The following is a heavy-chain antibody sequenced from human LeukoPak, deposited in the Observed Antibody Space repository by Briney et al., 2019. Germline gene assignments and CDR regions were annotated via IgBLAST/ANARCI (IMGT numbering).Heavy chain of an antibody. CDR3: ARESTSAVRGVIVY. D-gene: IGHD3-10*01. J-gene: IGHJ4*02. CDR2: VSGGAEAT. V-gene: IGHV3-23*01. CDR1: GFSFRDYA. Sequence: GGSLRLSCAASGFSFRDYAMTWVRQAPGKGLEWVSTVSGGAEATYYADSVKGRFAISRDNSKSALYLQMNSLRAEDTAVYYCARESTSAVRGVIVYWGQGTLVTVSS.